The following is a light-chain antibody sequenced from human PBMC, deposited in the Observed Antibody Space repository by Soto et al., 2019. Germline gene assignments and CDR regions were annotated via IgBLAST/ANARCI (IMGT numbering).Light chain of an antibody. CDR3: ETWDNKILG. CDR2: LEVSGSY. Sequence: QPVLTQSSSASAALGSSVKLTCTLSRGHSSYLIAWHQQQPGKAPRYLMKLEVSGSYNKGSGVPDRFSGSSSGADRYLTISYLQFEDEADYYCETWDNKILGFGGETKLTVL. J-gene: IGLJ2*01. CDR1: RGHSSYL. V-gene: IGLV4-60*02.